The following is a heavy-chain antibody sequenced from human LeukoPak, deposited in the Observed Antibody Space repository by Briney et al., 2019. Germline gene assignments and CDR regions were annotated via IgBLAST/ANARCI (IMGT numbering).Heavy chain of an antibody. D-gene: IGHD2-2*01. CDR2: ISAYNGNT. Sequence: ASVEVSCKASGYTFTSYGISWVRQAPGQGLEWMGWISAYNGNTNYAQKLQGRVTMTTDTSTSTAYMELRSLRSDDTAVYYCAKGLATRCVRCKLPDYWGQGTLVTVSS. CDR1: GYTFTSYG. V-gene: IGHV1-18*01. J-gene: IGHJ4*02. CDR3: AKGLATRCVRCKLPDY.